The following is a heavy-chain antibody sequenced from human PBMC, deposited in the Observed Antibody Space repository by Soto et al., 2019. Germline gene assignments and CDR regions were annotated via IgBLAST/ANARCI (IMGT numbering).Heavy chain of an antibody. D-gene: IGHD1-26*01. V-gene: IGHV3-23*01. Sequence: HPGGSLRLSCAASGFTFSSYGMHWVRQAPGKGLEWVSAISGSGSSTYYADSVKGRFTISRDNSKNTLYLQMNSLRAEDTAVYYCAKGHPSWELLGPLYLFDYWGQGTLVTVSS. CDR2: ISGSGSST. CDR3: AKGHPSWELLGPLYLFDY. CDR1: GFTFSSYG. J-gene: IGHJ4*02.